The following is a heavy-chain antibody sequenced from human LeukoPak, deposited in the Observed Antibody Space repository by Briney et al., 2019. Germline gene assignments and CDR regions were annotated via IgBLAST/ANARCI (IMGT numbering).Heavy chain of an antibody. CDR2: ISYDGSNK. V-gene: IGHV3-30*03. J-gene: IGHJ4*02. D-gene: IGHD2-15*01. CDR1: GFTFSSYG. Sequence: GGSLRLSCAASGFTFSSYGMHWVRQAPGKGLEGVAVISYDGSNKYYADSVKVRFTISRDNSKTTLSLQMNSLRAEDTAVYYCALVVVAASTPFDYWGQGTLVTVSS. CDR3: ALVVVAASTPFDY.